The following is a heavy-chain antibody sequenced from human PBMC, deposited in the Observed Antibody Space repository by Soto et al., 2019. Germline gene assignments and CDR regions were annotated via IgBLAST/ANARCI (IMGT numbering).Heavy chain of an antibody. CDR1: GFTFKNYA. J-gene: IGHJ2*01. CDR2: ISRNGGST. V-gene: IGHV3-23*01. D-gene: IGHD2-8*01. Sequence: EVQLLESGGGLLQPGGSLRLSCAASGFTFKNYAMNWVRQAPGKGLEWVSGISRNGGSTYYADPVKGRFTISRDNSKNTLDLQMNSLRAEDTALYYCAKDNGPPGTTDWYFDFWGRGTLVSVSS. CDR3: AKDNGPPGTTDWYFDF.